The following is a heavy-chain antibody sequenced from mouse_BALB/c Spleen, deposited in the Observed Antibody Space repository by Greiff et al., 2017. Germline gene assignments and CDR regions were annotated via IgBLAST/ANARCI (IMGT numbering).Heavy chain of an antibody. CDR3: AHYYGSSYNYFDY. CDR1: GFNIKDTY. V-gene: IGHV14-3*02. CDR2: IDPANGNT. J-gene: IGHJ2*01. D-gene: IGHD1-1*01. Sequence: VQLKESGAELVKPGASVKLSCTASGFNIKDTYMHWVKQRPEQGLEWIGRIDPANGNTKYDPKFQGKATITADTSSNTAYLQLSSLTSEDTAVYYCAHYYGSSYNYFDYWGQGTTLTVSS.